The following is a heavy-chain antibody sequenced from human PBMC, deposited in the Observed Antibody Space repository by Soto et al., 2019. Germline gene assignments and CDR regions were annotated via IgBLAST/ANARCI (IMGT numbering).Heavy chain of an antibody. CDR1: GYTLTELS. J-gene: IGHJ6*02. CDR3: ATSKREVLLWFGELLPNYGMDV. V-gene: IGHV1-24*01. CDR2: FDPEDGET. Sequence: ASVKVSCKVSGYTLTELSMHWVRQAPGKGLEWVGGFDPEDGETIYAQKFQGRVTMTEDTSTDTAYMELSSLRSEDTAVYYCATSKREVLLWFGELLPNYGMDVWGQGTTVTVSS. D-gene: IGHD3-10*01.